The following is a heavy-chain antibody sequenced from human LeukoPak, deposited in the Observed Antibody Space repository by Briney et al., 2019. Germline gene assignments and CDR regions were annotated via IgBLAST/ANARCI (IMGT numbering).Heavy chain of an antibody. Sequence: SETLSLTCAVYGGSFSGYYWSWIRQPPGKGLEWIGEINHSGSTNYNPSLKSRVTISVDTSKNQFSLKLSSVTAAVTAVYYCARGRGYCSSTSCYLEAFDYWGQGTLVTVSS. CDR2: INHSGST. CDR3: ARGRGYCSSTSCYLEAFDY. J-gene: IGHJ4*02. D-gene: IGHD2-2*01. CDR1: GGSFSGYY. V-gene: IGHV4-34*01.